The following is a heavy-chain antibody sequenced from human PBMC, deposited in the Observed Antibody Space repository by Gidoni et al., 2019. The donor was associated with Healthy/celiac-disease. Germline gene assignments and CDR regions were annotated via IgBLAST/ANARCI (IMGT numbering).Heavy chain of an antibody. CDR1: GGPFSSYA. V-gene: IGHV1-69*01. D-gene: IGHD2-15*01. Sequence: QVQLVQSGAEVKKPGPSLKVSCKASGGPFSSYAISWVRQSPGQGLEWMGGIIPIFGTANYAQKFQGRVTITADESTSTAYMELSSLRSEDTAVYYCARCKDGPEVVAFDIWGQGTMVTVSS. CDR2: IIPIFGTA. J-gene: IGHJ3*02. CDR3: ARCKDGPEVVAFDI.